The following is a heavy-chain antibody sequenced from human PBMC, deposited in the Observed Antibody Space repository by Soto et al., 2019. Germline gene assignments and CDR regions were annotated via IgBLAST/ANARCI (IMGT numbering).Heavy chain of an antibody. V-gene: IGHV1-69*13. J-gene: IGHJ5*02. Sequence: EASVKGSCTASGGPFSSYAIRWVRQAPGQGLEWMGGIIPIFGTAKYAQKFQGRVTITADESTSTAYMELSSLRSEDTDVYYCARKTRDDFGSRSWFDPWGQGTLVTVSS. CDR3: ARKTRDDFGSRSWFDP. D-gene: IGHD3-3*01. CDR1: GGPFSSYA. CDR2: IIPIFGTA.